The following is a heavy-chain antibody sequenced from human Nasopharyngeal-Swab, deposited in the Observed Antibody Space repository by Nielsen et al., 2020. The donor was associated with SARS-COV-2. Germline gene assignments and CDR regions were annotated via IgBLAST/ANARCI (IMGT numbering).Heavy chain of an antibody. V-gene: IGHV3-30*18. D-gene: IGHD4-17*01. Sequence: GESLKISCAASGFTFSSYGMHWVRQAPGKGLEWVAVITYDGSNKYYADSVKGRFTISRDNSKNTLYLQMNSLRAEDTAVNYCAKDGSDYLYRHIDYYYGMDDWGQGTTVTVSS. CDR2: ITYDGSNK. CDR1: GFTFSSYG. CDR3: AKDGSDYLYRHIDYYYGMDD. J-gene: IGHJ6*02.